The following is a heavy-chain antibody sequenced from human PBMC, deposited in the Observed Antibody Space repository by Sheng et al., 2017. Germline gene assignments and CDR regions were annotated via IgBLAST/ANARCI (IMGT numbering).Heavy chain of an antibody. CDR1: GFTFSSYG. Sequence: QVQLVESGGGVVQPGRSLRLSCAASGFTFSSYGMHWVRQAPGKGLEWVAVIWYDGSNKYYADSVKGRFTISRDNSKNTLYLQMNSLRAEDTAVYYCARGLSYYYDSSGYYYVSGDAFDIWGQGTMVTVSS. V-gene: IGHV3-33*01. D-gene: IGHD3-22*01. J-gene: IGHJ3*02. CDR2: IWYDGSNK. CDR3: ARGLSYYYDSSGYYYVSGDAFDI.